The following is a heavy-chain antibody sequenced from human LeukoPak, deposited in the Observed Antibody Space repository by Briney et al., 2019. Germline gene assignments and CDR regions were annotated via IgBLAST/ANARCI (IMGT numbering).Heavy chain of an antibody. J-gene: IGHJ4*02. CDR1: GFTFSSYS. CDR2: ISSSSSYI. D-gene: IGHD3-22*01. Sequence: GGSLRLSCAASGFTFSSYSMNWVRQAPGKGLEWVSSISSSSSYIYYADSVKGRFTISRDNAKNSLYLQMNSLRAEDTAVYYCAREKTYYYDSSGPDYWGQGTVVTVSS. CDR3: AREKTYYYDSSGPDY. V-gene: IGHV3-21*01.